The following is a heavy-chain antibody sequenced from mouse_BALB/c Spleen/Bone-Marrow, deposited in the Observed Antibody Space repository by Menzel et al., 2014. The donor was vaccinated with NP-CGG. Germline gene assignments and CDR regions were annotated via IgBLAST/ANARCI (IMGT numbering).Heavy chain of an antibody. CDR2: ISYSRRT. CDR3: ARAGYRYDVGYAMDY. J-gene: IGHJ4*01. Sequence: VQLQQSGPSLVKPSQTLSLTCSVTGDSITSGYWNWIRKFPGNKLEYMGYISYSRRTYYNPSLKSRISITRDTSKNQYYLQLNSVTTEDTATYYCARAGYRYDVGYAMDYWGQGTSVTVSS. V-gene: IGHV3-8*02. CDR1: GDSITSGY. D-gene: IGHD2-14*01.